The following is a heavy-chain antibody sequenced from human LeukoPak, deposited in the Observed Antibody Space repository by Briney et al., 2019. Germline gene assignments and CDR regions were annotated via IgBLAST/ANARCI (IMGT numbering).Heavy chain of an antibody. CDR1: GYTFTSYD. CDR2: MNPNSGNT. J-gene: IGHJ4*02. CDR3: ARASRRYFGY. Sequence: GASVTVSCIASGYTFTSYDMNWVGQAAGQGVEWMGWMNPNSGNTGYAQKFQGRVTMTRNTSISTAYMELSSLRSEDTAVYYCARASRRYFGYWGQGPLVTVSS. V-gene: IGHV1-8*01. D-gene: IGHD2-15*01.